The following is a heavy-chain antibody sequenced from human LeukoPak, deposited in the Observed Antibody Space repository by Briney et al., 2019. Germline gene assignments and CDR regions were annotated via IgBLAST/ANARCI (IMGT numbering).Heavy chain of an antibody. J-gene: IGHJ4*02. CDR3: AREVQTPGYFDY. CDR2: IYTSGST. CDR1: GGSISRYY. V-gene: IGHV4-4*07. D-gene: IGHD4/OR15-4a*01. Sequence: SETLSLTCTVSGGSISRYYWSWIRQPAGKGLEWIGRIYTSGSTNYNPTLKSRVTMSVDTSKNQFSLKLSSVTAADTAVYYCAREVQTPGYFDYWGQGTLVTVSS.